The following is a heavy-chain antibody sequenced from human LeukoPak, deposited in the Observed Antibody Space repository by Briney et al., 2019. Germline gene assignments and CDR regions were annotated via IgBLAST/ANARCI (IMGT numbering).Heavy chain of an antibody. CDR1: GFTFSSYG. J-gene: IGHJ4*02. Sequence: GGSLRLSCAASGFTFSSYGMPWVRQAPVKGLEWVAVIWYDGSNKYYADSVKGRFTISRDNSKNTLYLQMNSLRAEDTAVYYCARDGIAARLLDYWGQGTLVTVSS. D-gene: IGHD6-6*01. CDR2: IWYDGSNK. CDR3: ARDGIAARLLDY. V-gene: IGHV3-33*01.